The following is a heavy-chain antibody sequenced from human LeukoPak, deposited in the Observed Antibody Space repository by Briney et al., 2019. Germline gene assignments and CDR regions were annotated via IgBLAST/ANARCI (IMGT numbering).Heavy chain of an antibody. Sequence: SETLSLTCAVYGGSFSGYYWSWIRQPPGKGLEWIGEINHSGSTNYNPSLKSRVAISVDTSKNQFSLKLSSVTAADTAVYYCARPLSITGTTRAAFDIWGQGTMVTVSS. CDR1: GGSFSGYY. D-gene: IGHD1-7*01. CDR2: INHSGST. V-gene: IGHV4-34*01. CDR3: ARPLSITGTTRAAFDI. J-gene: IGHJ3*02.